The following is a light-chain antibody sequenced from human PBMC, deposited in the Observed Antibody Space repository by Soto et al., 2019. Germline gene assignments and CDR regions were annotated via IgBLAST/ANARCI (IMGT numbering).Light chain of an antibody. Sequence: EIGLTQSPGTLSLSPGEIVTLSCRASQSVDTRFLDWDQKKPCQAPRLLVYDASIRATGIPHRCSGSGSGADFTLSIRILEPEDFAVYYWQQYDSSRTFGQGTQGE. CDR3: QQYDSSRT. CDR1: QSVDTRF. V-gene: IGKV3-20*01. CDR2: DAS. J-gene: IGKJ1*01.